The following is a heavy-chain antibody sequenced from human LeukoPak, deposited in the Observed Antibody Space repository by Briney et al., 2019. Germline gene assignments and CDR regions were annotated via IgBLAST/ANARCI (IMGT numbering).Heavy chain of an antibody. J-gene: IGHJ5*02. D-gene: IGHD6-19*01. CDR1: GDSINSRSYY. CDR2: IYYSVIT. CDR3: ARHFPHMDYSGWKQGWFDP. V-gene: IGHV4-39*01. Sequence: PSETLSLTCTVSGDSINSRSYYWGWIRQPPGKGLEWIGSIYYSVITYYNPSLKSRVTISVDTSENQFSLRLISVTATYTALSCCARHFPHMDYSGWKQGWFDPWGQGTLVTVSS.